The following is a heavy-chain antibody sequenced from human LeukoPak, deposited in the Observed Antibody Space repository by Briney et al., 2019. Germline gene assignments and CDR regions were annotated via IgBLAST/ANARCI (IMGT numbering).Heavy chain of an antibody. Sequence: ASVKVSCKASGYTFTSYGISWVRQAPGQGLEWMGWISAYNGNTNYAQKLQGRVTMTTDTSTSTAYMELRSLRSDDTAVYYCARSGGYCSGGSCKFYGMDVWGQGTTVTVSS. J-gene: IGHJ6*02. D-gene: IGHD2-15*01. CDR1: GYTFTSYG. CDR3: ARSGGYCSGGSCKFYGMDV. CDR2: ISAYNGNT. V-gene: IGHV1-18*01.